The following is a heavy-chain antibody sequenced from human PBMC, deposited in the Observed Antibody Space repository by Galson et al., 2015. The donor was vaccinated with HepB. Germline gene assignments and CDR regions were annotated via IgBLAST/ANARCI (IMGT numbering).Heavy chain of an antibody. CDR2: ISSSIYI. D-gene: IGHD3-22*01. V-gene: IGHV3-21*01. CDR1: GFSFSSYS. CDR3: ARGKYDSGTDYYFDY. Sequence: SLRLSCAASGFSFSSYSMNWVRQAPGKGLEWVSAISSSIYIYQADSLKGRFTTSRDNAKNSLYLQMNSLRAEDTAVYYCARGKYDSGTDYYFDYWGQGTLVTVSS. J-gene: IGHJ4*02.